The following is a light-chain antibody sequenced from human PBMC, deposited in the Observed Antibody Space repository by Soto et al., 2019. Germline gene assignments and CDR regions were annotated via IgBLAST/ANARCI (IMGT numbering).Light chain of an antibody. V-gene: IGKV1-9*01. CDR3: QQLRMYPST. CDR2: AAS. J-gene: IGKJ4*01. Sequence: IQLTQSPSSLSASVGDSVTITFRARQDIAIYLAWYQQKPGEAPKLLIYAASTLFGGVPSRFSGSGPGIDFALTTPSLQAEHVAPNYCQQLRMYPSTFGGGAKGDIK. CDR1: QDIAIY.